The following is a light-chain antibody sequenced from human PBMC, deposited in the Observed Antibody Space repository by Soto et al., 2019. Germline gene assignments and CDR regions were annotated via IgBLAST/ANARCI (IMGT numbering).Light chain of an antibody. V-gene: IGKV3-20*01. CDR3: QQYVSSPWA. CDR2: GAS. CDR1: QSVTNSF. Sequence: EIVLAQSPGTLSLSPGERATLSCRASQSVTNSFLAWYQQKPGQAPRLLIYGASRRATGLPDRFTGSGSGTDFTLTISRLEPEDFAVYYCQQYVSSPWAFGHGTKVEI. J-gene: IGKJ1*01.